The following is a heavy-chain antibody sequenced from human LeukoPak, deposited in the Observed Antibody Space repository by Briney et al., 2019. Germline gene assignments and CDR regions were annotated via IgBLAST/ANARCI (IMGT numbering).Heavy chain of an antibody. CDR2: INPNSGGT. D-gene: IGHD1-26*01. Sequence: ASVKVSCKASGYTFTGYYMHWVRQAPGQGLEWMGWINPNSGGTNYAQKFQGRVTMTRDTSISTAYMELSRLRSDDTAVYYCARSWDYYYYYYMDVWGKGPRSPSP. V-gene: IGHV1-2*02. CDR3: ARSWDYYYYYYMDV. CDR1: GYTFTGYY. J-gene: IGHJ6*03.